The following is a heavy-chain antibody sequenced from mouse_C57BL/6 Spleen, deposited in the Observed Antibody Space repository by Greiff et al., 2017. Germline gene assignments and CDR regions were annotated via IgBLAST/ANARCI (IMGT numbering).Heavy chain of an antibody. J-gene: IGHJ4*01. V-gene: IGHV14-3*01. Sequence: EVQVAESVAELVRPGASVKLSCTASGFNIKNTYMHWVKQRPEQGLEWIGRIVPANGNTKYAPKFQGKATITAATSSNTAYLQLSSLTSEDTAIYYWAREGDYGGLYYAMDYWGQGTSVTVSS. CDR3: AREGDYGGLYYAMDY. CDR2: IVPANGNT. CDR1: GFNIKNTY. D-gene: IGHD2-4*01.